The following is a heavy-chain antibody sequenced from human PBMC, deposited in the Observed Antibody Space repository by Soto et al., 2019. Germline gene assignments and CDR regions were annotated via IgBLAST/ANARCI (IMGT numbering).Heavy chain of an antibody. CDR1: GDSISTDAYY. V-gene: IGHV4-31*03. CDR2: IHFTGTT. D-gene: IGHD3-10*01. CDR3: ARRAVGSGREFDF. Sequence: QVQLQESGPGLVKPSQTLSLTCSVSGDSISTDAYYWSWIRQSPGKGLEWLAYIHFTGTTWYNPSLTSRLSTPLYTSKNQLSLKLNSVTAADTAVYYCARRAVGSGREFDFWGRGALVTVSS. J-gene: IGHJ4*02.